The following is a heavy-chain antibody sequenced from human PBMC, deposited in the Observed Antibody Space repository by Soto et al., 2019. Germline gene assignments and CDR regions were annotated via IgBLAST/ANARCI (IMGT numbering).Heavy chain of an antibody. D-gene: IGHD2-15*01. J-gene: IGHJ4*02. CDR3: ARDGYCSGGSCYSVPVFDY. V-gene: IGHV3-33*01. Sequence: SLRLSCAASGFTFSSYGMHWVRQAPGKGLEWVAVIWYDGSNKYYADSVKGRFTISRDNSKNTLYLQMNSLRAEDTAVYYCARDGYCSGGSCYSVPVFDYWGQGTLVTFSS. CDR1: GFTFSSYG. CDR2: IWYDGSNK.